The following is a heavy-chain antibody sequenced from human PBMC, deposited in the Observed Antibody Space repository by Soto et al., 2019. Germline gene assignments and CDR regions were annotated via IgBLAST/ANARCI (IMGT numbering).Heavy chain of an antibody. D-gene: IGHD1-26*01. CDR1: GFTFSSYA. CDR3: TRRGSGSYYDY. V-gene: IGHV3-23*01. Sequence: EVQLLESGGGLVEPGGSLRLSCAASGFTFSSYAMRWVRQAPVKGLEWVSAISGSGDSTDYADSVKGRFTISRDNSKNTLYLQMNSLRSEDTAVYYCTRRGSGSYYDYCGQGTLVTVSS. J-gene: IGHJ4*02. CDR2: ISGSGDST.